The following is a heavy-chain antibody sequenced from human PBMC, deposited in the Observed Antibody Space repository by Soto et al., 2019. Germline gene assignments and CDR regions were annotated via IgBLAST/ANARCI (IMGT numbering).Heavy chain of an antibody. CDR2: INQDGSEK. D-gene: IGHD3-22*01. J-gene: IGHJ4*02. CDR3: ARDFHYYDSSGYFYFVY. V-gene: IGHV3-7*01. CDR1: GFTFSNFW. Sequence: ALRLSCAASGFTFSNFWMSWVRQAPGKGLEWVANINQDGSEKYYVDSVKGRFTISRDNAKNSLYLQMNSLRPEDTAVYYCARDFHYYDSSGYFYFVYWGQGTLVTVSS.